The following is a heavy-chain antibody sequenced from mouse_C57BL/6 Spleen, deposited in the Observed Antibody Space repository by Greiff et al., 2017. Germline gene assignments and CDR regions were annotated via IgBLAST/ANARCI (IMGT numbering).Heavy chain of an antibody. CDR1: GFTFSSSA. D-gene: IGHD2-4*01. J-gene: IGHJ3*01. Sequence: EVQLVESGGGLVKPGGSLKLSCAASGFTFSSSAMSWVRQTPEKRLEWVATISDGGSYTYYPANVKGRFTISRDNAKNNLYLQMSHLKSEDTAMYYCACSCDYDGAWFAYWGQGTLVTVSA. CDR3: ACSCDYDGAWFAY. CDR2: ISDGGSYT. V-gene: IGHV5-4*01.